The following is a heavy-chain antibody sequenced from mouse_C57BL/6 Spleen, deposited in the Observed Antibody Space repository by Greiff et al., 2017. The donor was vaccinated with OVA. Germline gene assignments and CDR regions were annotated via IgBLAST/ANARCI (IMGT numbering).Heavy chain of an antibody. J-gene: IGHJ1*03. CDR1: GYTFTSYW. Sequence: QVQLQQPGAELVKPGASVKLSCKASGYTFTSYWMQWVKQRPGQGLEWIGEIDPSDSYTNYNQQFKGKATLTVDTSSSTAYMQLSSLTSEDAAVYYCARKFHNYYGSRRGYFDVGGTGTTVTVSS. CDR2: IDPSDSYT. V-gene: IGHV1-50*01. CDR3: ARKFHNYYGSRRGYFDV. D-gene: IGHD1-1*01.